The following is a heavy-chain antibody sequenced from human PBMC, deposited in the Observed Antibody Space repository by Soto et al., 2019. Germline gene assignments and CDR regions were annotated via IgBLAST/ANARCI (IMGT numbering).Heavy chain of an antibody. Sequence: EVQLVESGGGLVHPGGSLRLSCAASGFTFRGYDMHWVRQDTGKGLEWVAGIGTAGDTHYPGSVKGRFTISRENAKNALYLQMESLRAGATAVYYCVRGNGYIDPAHDNWFVPSGQGTLVTVSS. CDR3: VRGNGYIDPAHDNWFVP. J-gene: IGHJ5*02. CDR1: GFTFRGYD. D-gene: IGHD5-18*01. CDR2: IGTAGDT. V-gene: IGHV3-13*01.